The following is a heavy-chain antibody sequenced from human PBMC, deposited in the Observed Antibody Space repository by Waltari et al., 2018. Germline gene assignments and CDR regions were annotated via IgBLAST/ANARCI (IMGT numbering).Heavy chain of an antibody. V-gene: IGHV3-74*01. CDR3: ARDTPGDGIDY. D-gene: IGHD7-27*01. Sequence: DVQLVESGGGIGQPGGSLRLSCVASGFSFSDYWMNWVRQDPGKGLVWVAHVNHDGTNTTYADSGKGRFTVSRDNAKNTVYLQMNSLRADDTAVYFCARDTPGDGIDYWGQGTLVTVSS. CDR1: GFSFSDYW. CDR2: VNHDGTNT. J-gene: IGHJ4*02.